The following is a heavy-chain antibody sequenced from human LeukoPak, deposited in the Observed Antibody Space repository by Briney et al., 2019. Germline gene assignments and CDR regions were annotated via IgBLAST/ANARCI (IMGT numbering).Heavy chain of an antibody. V-gene: IGHV3-21*01. CDR3: ARDQHSIAARRAIFDY. J-gene: IGHJ4*02. CDR2: ISSSSSYI. CDR1: GFTFSSYS. D-gene: IGHD6-6*01. Sequence: GGSLRLSCAASGFTFSSYSMNWVRQAPGKGLEWVSSISSSSSYIYYADSVKGRFTISRDNAKNSLYLQMNSLRAEDTAVYYCARDQHSIAARRAIFDYWGQGTLVTVSS.